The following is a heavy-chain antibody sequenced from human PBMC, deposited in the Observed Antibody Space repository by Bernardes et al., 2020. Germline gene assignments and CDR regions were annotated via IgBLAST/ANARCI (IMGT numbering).Heavy chain of an antibody. CDR3: ARHWYEETWSQLAHFDY. J-gene: IGHJ4*02. D-gene: IGHD6-13*01. CDR1: GGSISSSSYY. V-gene: IGHV4-39*01. CDR2: IYYSGST. Sequence: SETLSLTCTVSGGSISSSSYYWGWIRQPPGKGLEWIGSIYYSGSTYYNPSLKSRVTISVDTSKNQFSLKLSSVTAADTAVYYCARHWYEETWSQLAHFDYWGQGTLVTVSS.